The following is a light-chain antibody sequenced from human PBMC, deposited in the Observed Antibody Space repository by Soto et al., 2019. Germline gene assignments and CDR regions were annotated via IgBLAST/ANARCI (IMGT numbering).Light chain of an antibody. CDR1: QNINTW. CDR3: QQCYNSPPRT. V-gene: IGKV1-5*03. J-gene: IGKJ1*01. Sequence: EIQIDQYPSTVSGSGGERASLSCRASQNINTWLAWYQQKPGKAPRLLIYGASRLDSGVPARFSGSGSGTEFTLTISSLQPEDFAIYYCQQCYNSPPRTFGQGTQVEIK. CDR2: GAS.